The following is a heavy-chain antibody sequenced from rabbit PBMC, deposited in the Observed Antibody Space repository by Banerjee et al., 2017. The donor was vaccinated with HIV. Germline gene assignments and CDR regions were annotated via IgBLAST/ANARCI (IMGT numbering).Heavy chain of an antibody. CDR2: IDAGSNGNT. Sequence: QEQLEESGGDLVKPEGSLTLTCTASGFSFSSSYYMCWVSQAPGKGLEWIGCIDAGSNGNTYYASWAKGRFTVSKTSSTTVTLQMTSLTAADTATYFCAREEYVGYGYANLWGQGTLVTV. D-gene: IGHD6-1*01. CDR1: GFSFSSSYY. CDR3: AREEYVGYGYANL. V-gene: IGHV1S45*01. J-gene: IGHJ4*01.